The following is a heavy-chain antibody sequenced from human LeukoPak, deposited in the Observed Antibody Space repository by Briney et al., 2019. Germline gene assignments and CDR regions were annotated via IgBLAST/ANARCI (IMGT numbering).Heavy chain of an antibody. CDR2: ISYDGSNK. J-gene: IGHJ4*02. CDR1: GFTFSSYA. Sequence: GRSLRLSCAASGFTFSSYAMHWVRQAPGKGLEWVALISYDGSNKYYADSVKGRFTISRDNSQNTLYLQVDSLRVDDTAVYYCAKDSPPTSEWLPDYWGQGTLVTISS. D-gene: IGHD5-12*01. V-gene: IGHV3-30-3*01. CDR3: AKDSPPTSEWLPDY.